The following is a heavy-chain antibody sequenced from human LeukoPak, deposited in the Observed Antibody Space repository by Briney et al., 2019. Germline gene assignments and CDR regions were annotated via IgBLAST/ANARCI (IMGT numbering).Heavy chain of an antibody. J-gene: IGHJ4*02. V-gene: IGHV1-69*05. CDR2: IIPIFGTA. CDR1: GGTFSSYA. D-gene: IGHD1-1*01. Sequence: ASVKVSCKASGGTFSSYAISWVRQAPGQGLEWMGGIIPIFGTANYAQKFQGRVTITTDESTSTAYMELSSLRSEDTAAYYCARGERLRPHIYYFDYWGQGTLVTVSS. CDR3: ARGERLRPHIYYFDY.